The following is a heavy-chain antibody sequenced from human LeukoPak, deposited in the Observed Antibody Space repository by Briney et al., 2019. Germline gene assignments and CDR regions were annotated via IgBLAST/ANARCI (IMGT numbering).Heavy chain of an antibody. J-gene: IGHJ6*03. V-gene: IGHV3-30-3*01. Sequence: GGSLRLSCAASGFTFSSYAMHWVRQAPGKGLEWVAVISYDGSNKYYADSVKGRFTISRDNSKNTLYLQMNSLRAEDTAVYYCARGQRGYSYGYYYYYMDVWGKGTTVTVSS. CDR1: GFTFSSYA. CDR2: ISYDGSNK. D-gene: IGHD5-18*01. CDR3: ARGQRGYSYGYYYYYMDV.